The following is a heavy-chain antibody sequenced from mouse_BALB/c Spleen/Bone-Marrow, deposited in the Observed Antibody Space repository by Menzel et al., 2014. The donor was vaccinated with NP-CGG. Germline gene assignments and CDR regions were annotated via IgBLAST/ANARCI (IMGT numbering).Heavy chain of an antibody. V-gene: IGHV5-6-4*01. CDR1: GFTFXSYT. CDR2: ISSGGSYT. J-gene: IGHJ2*01. D-gene: IGHD4-1*01. CDR3: TREDTNWDFDY. Sequence: EVKLVESGGGLVKPGGSLKLSCAASGFTFXSYTMSWVRQTPEKRLEWVATISSGGSYTYYPDSVKGRFTISRDNAKNTLCLQMSSLKSEDTAMYYCTREDTNWDFDYWGQGTTLTVSS.